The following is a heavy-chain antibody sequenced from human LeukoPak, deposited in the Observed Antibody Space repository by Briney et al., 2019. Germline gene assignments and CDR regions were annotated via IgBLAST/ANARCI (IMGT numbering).Heavy chain of an antibody. CDR3: AKDVCGTSCSVGGFDY. V-gene: IGHV3-9*01. CDR2: ISWNSGSI. D-gene: IGHD2-2*01. Sequence: HAGGSLRLSCAASGFTFDDYAMHWVRQAPGKGLEWVSGISWNSGSIGYADSVKGRFTISRDNAKNSLYLQMNSLRAEDTALYYCAKDVCGTSCSVGGFDYWGQGTLVTVSS. CDR1: GFTFDDYA. J-gene: IGHJ4*02.